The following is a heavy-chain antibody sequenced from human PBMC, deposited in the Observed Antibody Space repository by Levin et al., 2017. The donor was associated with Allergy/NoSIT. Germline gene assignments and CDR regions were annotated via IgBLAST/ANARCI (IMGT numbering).Heavy chain of an antibody. V-gene: IGHV3-30-3*01. CDR2: ISYDGSNK. CDR3: ARDPDYGGNNGLDY. J-gene: IGHJ4*02. D-gene: IGHD4-23*01. CDR1: RFTFSSYA. Sequence: GGSLRLSCAASRFTFSSYAMHWVRQAPGKGLEWVAVISYDGSNKYYADSVKGRFTISRDNSKNTLYLQMNSLRAEDTAVYYCARDPDYGGNNGLDYWGQGTLVTVSS.